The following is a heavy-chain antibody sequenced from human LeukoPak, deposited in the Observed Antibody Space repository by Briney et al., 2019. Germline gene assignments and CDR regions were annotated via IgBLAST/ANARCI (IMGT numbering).Heavy chain of an antibody. V-gene: IGHV3-23*01. D-gene: IGHD6-13*01. Sequence: GGSLRLSCAASGFTFSSYAMSWVRQAPGKGLEWVSDISGGGATTFYADSVKGRFTISRDNSKNTLYLQLSSLRAEDTAVYYCAKSTGYSTTGRDFDSWGRGTLVTVSS. CDR3: AKSTGYSTTGRDFDS. CDR2: ISGGGATT. CDR1: GFTFSSYA. J-gene: IGHJ4*02.